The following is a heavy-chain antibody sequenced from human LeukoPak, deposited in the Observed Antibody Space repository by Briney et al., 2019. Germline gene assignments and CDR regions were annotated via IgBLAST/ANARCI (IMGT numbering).Heavy chain of an antibody. CDR2: ISSSSSYT. CDR1: GDSISGYY. CDR3: ASGPYYYGMDV. Sequence: PSETLSLTCTVSGDSISGYYWSWIRQAPGKGLEWVSYISSSSSYTNYADSVKGRFTISRDNAKNSLYLQMNSLRAEDTAVYYCASGPYYYGMDVWGQGTTVTVSS. D-gene: IGHD3/OR15-3a*01. V-gene: IGHV3-11*03. J-gene: IGHJ6*02.